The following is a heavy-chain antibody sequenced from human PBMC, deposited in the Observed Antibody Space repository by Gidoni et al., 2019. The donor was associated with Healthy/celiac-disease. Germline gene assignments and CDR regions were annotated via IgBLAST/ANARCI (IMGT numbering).Heavy chain of an antibody. J-gene: IGHJ4*02. CDR1: GFSLSTSGVG. Sequence: QITLKESGPTLVKPKQTRTLTSTFSGFSLSTSGVGVGWIRQPPGNALELLALIYWDDDKRYSPSLKSRLTITKATSKNHVVLTMTNMDPVDTATYYCAHRRAAGIFDYWGQVPLVTVSS. CDR3: AHRRAAGIFDY. V-gene: IGHV2-5*02. CDR2: IYWDDDK. D-gene: IGHD6-13*01.